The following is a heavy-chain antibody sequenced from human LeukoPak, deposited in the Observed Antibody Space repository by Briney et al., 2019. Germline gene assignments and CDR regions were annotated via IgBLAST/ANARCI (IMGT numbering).Heavy chain of an antibody. V-gene: IGHV1-2*02. D-gene: IGHD4-23*01. Sequence: GASMKVSCKASGYTFTGYYMHWVRQAPGQGLEWMGWINPNSGGTNYAQKFQGRVTMTRDTSISTAYMELSRLRSDDTAVYYCARYGLRWYLDAFDIWGQGTMVTVSS. J-gene: IGHJ3*02. CDR1: GYTFTGYY. CDR3: ARYGLRWYLDAFDI. CDR2: INPNSGGT.